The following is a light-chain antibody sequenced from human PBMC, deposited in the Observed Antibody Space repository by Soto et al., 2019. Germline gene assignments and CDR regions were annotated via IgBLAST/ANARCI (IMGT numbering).Light chain of an antibody. Sequence: EIVLKKSPGTLSLYTGERATLSCRASQSVRSSYLTWYQKKPGQAPRLLIYGASSRATGIPDRFSGGGSGTDFTLTLTRLDTEEFAVDDCQHFGNSLTFGGGTKVDIK. J-gene: IGKJ4*01. V-gene: IGKV3-20*01. CDR3: QHFGNSLT. CDR2: GAS. CDR1: QSVRSSY.